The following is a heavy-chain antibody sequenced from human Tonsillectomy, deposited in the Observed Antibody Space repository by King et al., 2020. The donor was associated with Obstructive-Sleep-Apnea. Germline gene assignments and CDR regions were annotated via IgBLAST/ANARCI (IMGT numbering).Heavy chain of an antibody. J-gene: IGHJ4*02. Sequence: QLQESGPGLVKPSETLSLTCTVSGGSISSSSYYWVWIRQPPGKGLEWIGSLHYSGSTYYNPSLKSRVTISIDTSKNQFSLNLSSVTAADTAVYYCARRSEAVGVTGGGVDSWGQGTLVTVSS. CDR2: LHYSGST. CDR1: GGSISSSSYY. V-gene: IGHV4-39*01. CDR3: ARRSEAVGVTGGGVDS. D-gene: IGHD7-27*01.